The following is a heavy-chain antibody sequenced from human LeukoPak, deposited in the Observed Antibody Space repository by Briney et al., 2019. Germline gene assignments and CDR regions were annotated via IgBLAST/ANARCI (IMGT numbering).Heavy chain of an antibody. CDR2: IYSGGST. Sequence: GGSLRLSCAASGFTVSSNYMRWVRQAPGEGLEWVSVIYSGGSTYYADSVKGRFTISRDNSKNTLYLQMNSLRAEDTAVYYCAGDSLGELSPYYYGMDVWGQGTTVTVSS. V-gene: IGHV3-66*01. CDR3: AGDSLGELSPYYYGMDV. CDR1: GFTVSSNY. D-gene: IGHD3-10*01. J-gene: IGHJ6*02.